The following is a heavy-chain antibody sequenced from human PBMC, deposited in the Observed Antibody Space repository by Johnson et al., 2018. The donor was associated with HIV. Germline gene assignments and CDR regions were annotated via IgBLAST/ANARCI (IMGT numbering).Heavy chain of an antibody. V-gene: IGHV3-20*04. CDR2: INWNGGRT. D-gene: IGHD6-6*01. Sequence: VQLVESGGGLVKPGGSLRLSCAVAGFRFDDYGMSWVRQAPGKGLEWISTINWNGGRTGYVDSLKGRFTISRDNSKNTLYLQMNNLGPEDTAVYYCAKASVSSPRYSSSSDDAFDIWGQGTMVTVSS. CDR3: AKASVSSPRYSSSSDDAFDI. CDR1: GFRFDDYG. J-gene: IGHJ3*02.